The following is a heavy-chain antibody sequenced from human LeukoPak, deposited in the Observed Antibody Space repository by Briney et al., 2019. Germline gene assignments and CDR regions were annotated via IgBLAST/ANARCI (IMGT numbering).Heavy chain of an antibody. J-gene: IGHJ4*02. CDR2: FKSKTDGGTT. Sequence: PGGSLRLSCAASGFTFSNAWMSWVRQAPGQGLEWVGRFKSKTDGGTTDYAAPVKGRFTISRDDSKNTLYLQMNSLKTEDTAVYYCITEGGWSFYFDYWGQGTLVTVSS. CDR3: ITEGGWSFYFDY. D-gene: IGHD2-15*01. V-gene: IGHV3-15*01. CDR1: GFTFSNAW.